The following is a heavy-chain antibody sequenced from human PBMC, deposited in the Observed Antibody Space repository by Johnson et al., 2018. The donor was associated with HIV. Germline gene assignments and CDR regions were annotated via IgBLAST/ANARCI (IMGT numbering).Heavy chain of an antibody. CDR2: VNWNGGRA. V-gene: IGHV3-20*04. CDR1: GFTFDDYT. D-gene: IGHD2-2*01. Sequence: EVQLVESGGGLVKPGGSLRLSCAASGFTFDDYTMHWVRQAPGKGLEWVSGVNWNGGRAAYAYSVKGRFTISRDNAKNSLYLQTNSLRAEDTALYYCVRGGLGYQNIHEALSIWGQGTMVTVSS. CDR3: VRGGLGYQNIHEALSI. J-gene: IGHJ3*02.